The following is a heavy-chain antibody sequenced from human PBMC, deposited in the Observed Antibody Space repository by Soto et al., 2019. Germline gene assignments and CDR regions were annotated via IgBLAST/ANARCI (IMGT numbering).Heavy chain of an antibody. Sequence: QVQLVQSGAEVKKPGSSVKVSCKAPGGTFSSYAISWVRQAPGQGLEWMGGIIPIFGTANYAQKFQGRVTITADESTSTGYMELSSLRSEDTAVYYCARSQGGSTSLALYYYYYYGMDVWGQGTTVTVSS. CDR1: GGTFSSYA. V-gene: IGHV1-69*01. D-gene: IGHD2-2*01. CDR2: IIPIFGTA. J-gene: IGHJ6*02. CDR3: ARSQGGSTSLALYYYYYYGMDV.